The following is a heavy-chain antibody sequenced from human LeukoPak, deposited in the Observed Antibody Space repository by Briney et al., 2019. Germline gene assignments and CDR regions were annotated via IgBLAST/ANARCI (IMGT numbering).Heavy chain of an antibody. CDR1: GFAFSSYW. CDR2: MNQDGSEK. V-gene: IGHV3-7*03. J-gene: IGHJ5*02. Sequence: PGGSLRLSCAASGFAFSSYWMSWVRQAPGKGLEWVANMNQDGSEKYYVDSVKGRFTISRDNSNNSLYVQMNSLRAEDTAVYYCAKSRSGSANWALQIFDIWGQGTLVTVSA. CDR3: AKSRSGSANWALQIFDI. D-gene: IGHD1-1*01.